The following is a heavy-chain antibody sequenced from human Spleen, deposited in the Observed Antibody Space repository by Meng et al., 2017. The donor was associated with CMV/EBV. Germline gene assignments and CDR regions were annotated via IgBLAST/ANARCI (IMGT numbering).Heavy chain of an antibody. CDR3: ARDPYDFWSGNAGYFDY. Sequence: GESLKISCAASGFTFSSYSMNWVRQAPGKGLEWVSSISSSSSYIYYADSVKGRFTISRDNAKNSLYLQMNSLRAEDTAVYYCARDPYDFWSGNAGYFDYWGQGTLVTVSS. J-gene: IGHJ4*02. D-gene: IGHD3-3*01. CDR1: GFTFSSYS. CDR2: ISSSSSYI. V-gene: IGHV3-21*01.